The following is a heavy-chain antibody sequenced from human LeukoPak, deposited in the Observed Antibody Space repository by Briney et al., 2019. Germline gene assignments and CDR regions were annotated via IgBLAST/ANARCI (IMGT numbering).Heavy chain of an antibody. V-gene: IGHV3-7*05. D-gene: IGHD2-15*01. Sequence: GGSLRLSCAASGFTVSSKYMSWIRQAPGKGLEWVANIKQDGSEKYYVESVKGRFTISRDNAKNSLYLQMNSLRDEDTAVYYCARDVGCNDYWGQGTLVTVSS. CDR2: IKQDGSEK. CDR3: ARDVGCNDY. CDR1: GFTVSSKY. J-gene: IGHJ4*02.